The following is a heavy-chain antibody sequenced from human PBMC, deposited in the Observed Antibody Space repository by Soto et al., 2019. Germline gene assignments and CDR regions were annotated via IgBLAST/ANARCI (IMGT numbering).Heavy chain of an antibody. J-gene: IGHJ4*02. V-gene: IGHV4-34*01. CDR3: ARLTLGYCSGGSCYKFDS. CDR2: INHSGTT. CDR1: GGSFSGYY. D-gene: IGHD2-15*01. Sequence: SETLSLTCAVYGGSFSGYYWSWIRQPPGKGLKWIGEINHSGTTNYNPSLKSRVTISLDTSKNQFSLKLSSVTAADTAVYYCARLTLGYCSGGSCYKFDSWGQGTLVTVSS.